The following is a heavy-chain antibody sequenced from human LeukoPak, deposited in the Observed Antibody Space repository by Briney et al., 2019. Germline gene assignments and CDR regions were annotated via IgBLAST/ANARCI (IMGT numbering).Heavy chain of an antibody. CDR1: GFTFSIYW. CDR3: ARDMDFDY. D-gene: IGHD3-10*01. J-gene: IGHJ4*02. V-gene: IGHV3-7*01. CDR2: IKQDGSEK. Sequence: GGSLRLSCAASGFTFSIYWMSWVRQAPGKGLEWVANIKQDGSEKYYVDSVKGRFTISRDNAKNSLYLQMDSLRAEDTAVYYCARDMDFDYCGQGTLVTVSS.